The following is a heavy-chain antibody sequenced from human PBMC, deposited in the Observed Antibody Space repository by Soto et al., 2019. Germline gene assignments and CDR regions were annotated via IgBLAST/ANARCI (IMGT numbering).Heavy chain of an antibody. CDR2: ISRSSRPGSTYI. CDR1: GFTVSSNY. V-gene: IGHV3-21*01. Sequence: PGGSLRLSCAASGFTVSSNYMNWVRQAPGKGLEWVSSISRSSRPGSTYIYYAGSVKGRFTISRDNAKNSLYLQMNSLRAEDTAVYYCATDFWSGYYTEPYWGQGTLVTVSS. J-gene: IGHJ4*02. D-gene: IGHD3-3*01. CDR3: ATDFWSGYYTEPY.